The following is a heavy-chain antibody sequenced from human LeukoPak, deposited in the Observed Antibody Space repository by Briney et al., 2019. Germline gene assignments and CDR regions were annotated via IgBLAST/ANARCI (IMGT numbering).Heavy chain of an antibody. D-gene: IGHD4-17*01. V-gene: IGHV4-4*07. J-gene: IGHJ4*02. CDR2: IYTSGST. Sequence: WDTLSLSCTVSGDSISSYYLSWIRQPAGKGLEWIGRIYTSGSTTYNHSLKSRVTMSVDTSKNQFSLKLSSVTAADTAVYYCARSEMTTVTTYDYWGQGTLVTVSS. CDR3: ARSEMTTVTTYDY. CDR1: GDSISSYY.